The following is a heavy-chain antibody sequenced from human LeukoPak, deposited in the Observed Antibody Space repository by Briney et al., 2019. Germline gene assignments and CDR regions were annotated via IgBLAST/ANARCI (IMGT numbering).Heavy chain of an antibody. D-gene: IGHD5-18*01. CDR3: VRGVGPRRENRQKYSSGYYFDY. Sequence: GGSLRLSCAASAFTFSSYDMHWVRQATGKGLEWVSAIGTAGDTYYPGSVKGRFTISRENAKNSLYLQMNSLRAGDTAVYYCVRGVGPRRENRQKYSSGYYFDYWGQGTLVTVSS. CDR1: AFTFSSYD. V-gene: IGHV3-13*01. J-gene: IGHJ4*02. CDR2: IGTAGDT.